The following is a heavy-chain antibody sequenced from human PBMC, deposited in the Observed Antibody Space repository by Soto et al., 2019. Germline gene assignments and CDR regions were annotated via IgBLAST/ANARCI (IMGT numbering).Heavy chain of an antibody. J-gene: IGHJ4*02. D-gene: IGHD1-26*01. CDR1: GFSLTTSGMC. CDR2: IDWDDDT. CDR3: ARIRSGSYYFSYFDY. Sequence: SGPTLVNPTQPPTLTCTFSGFSLTTSGMCVSWIRQPPGKALEWLAVIDWDDDTYYSTSLKTRLTISKDTSKNQVVLTMTNMDPVDTATYYCARIRSGSYYFSYFDYWGQGKLVTVSS. V-gene: IGHV2-70*01.